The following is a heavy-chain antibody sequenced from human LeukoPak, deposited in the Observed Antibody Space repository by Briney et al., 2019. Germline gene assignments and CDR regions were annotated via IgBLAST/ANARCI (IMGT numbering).Heavy chain of an antibody. J-gene: IGHJ4*02. CDR1: GFTFSSYA. V-gene: IGHV3-23*01. CDR3: ARSWIQLWLLGY. D-gene: IGHD5-18*01. CDR2: ISGSGGSA. Sequence: GGSLRLSCAASGFTFSSYAMSWVRQAPGKGLEWVSAISGSGGSAYYADSVKGRFNISRDNSKNTLYLQMNSLRAEDTAVYYCARSWIQLWLLGYWGQGTLVTVSS.